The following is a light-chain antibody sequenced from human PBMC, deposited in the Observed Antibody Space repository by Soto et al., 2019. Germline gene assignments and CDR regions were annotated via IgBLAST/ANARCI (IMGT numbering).Light chain of an antibody. Sequence: QSALTQPPSASGSPGQSVTISCTGTKNDIGVYDFVSWYQHHPGKAPRLIIYEVVQQPSGVPDRFSGSKSGNTASLTVSGLQAADEADYYCAAWDDSLNGSYVFGTGTKVTVL. V-gene: IGLV2-8*01. CDR1: KNDIGVYDF. CDR3: AAWDDSLNGSYV. CDR2: EVV. J-gene: IGLJ1*01.